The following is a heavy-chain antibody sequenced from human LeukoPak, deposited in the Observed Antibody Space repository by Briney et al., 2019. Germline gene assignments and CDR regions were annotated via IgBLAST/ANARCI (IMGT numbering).Heavy chain of an antibody. D-gene: IGHD5/OR15-5a*01. Sequence: SETLSLTCTVSGDSISPYYWSWIRQPPGKGLEWIGYISYSGTTNYNPSLKSRVTLSVHTPQNHFSLSPTSVTAADTAVYYCARHGQSTVLSHLDSWGQGTLVTVSS. CDR3: ARHGQSTVLSHLDS. CDR1: GDSISPYY. J-gene: IGHJ4*02. V-gene: IGHV4-59*08. CDR2: ISYSGTT.